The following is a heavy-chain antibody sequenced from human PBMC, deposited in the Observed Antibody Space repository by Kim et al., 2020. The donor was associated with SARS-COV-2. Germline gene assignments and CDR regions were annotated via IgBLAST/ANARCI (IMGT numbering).Heavy chain of an antibody. V-gene: IGHV1-2*02. D-gene: IGHD3-22*01. J-gene: IGHJ4*02. Sequence: QKFQGRVTMTRDTSISPAYMELSRLRSDDTAVYYCAREGYDSSGYFTIDYWGQGTLVTVSS. CDR3: AREGYDSSGYFTIDY.